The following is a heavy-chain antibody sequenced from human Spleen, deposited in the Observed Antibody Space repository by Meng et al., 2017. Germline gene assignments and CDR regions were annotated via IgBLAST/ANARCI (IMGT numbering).Heavy chain of an antibody. CDR3: ARGPTTMAHDFDY. CDR2: INHSGST. D-gene: IGHD4-11*01. CDR1: GGSFSDYY. Sequence: QVQVLQWVAGLLKPSETLSRTCVVSGGSFSDYYWSWIRHPPGKGLEWIGEINHSGSTNYNPSLESRATISVDTSQNNLSLKLSSVTAADSAVYYCARGPTTMAHDFDYWGQGTLVTVSS. V-gene: IGHV4-34*01. J-gene: IGHJ4*02.